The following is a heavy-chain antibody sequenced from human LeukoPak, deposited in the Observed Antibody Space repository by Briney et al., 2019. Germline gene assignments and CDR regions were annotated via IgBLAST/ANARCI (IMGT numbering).Heavy chain of an antibody. CDR1: GFAFSSSW. V-gene: IGHV3-7*03. Sequence: GGSLRLSCSASGFAFSSSWMTWVRQTPGKGVEWVASINEDGGEQHYLDSVRGRYIISRDNARNSLYLQMNNLRGEDTAVYHCAKGGHVDFCGRGTLVTVSS. CDR3: AKGGHVDF. D-gene: IGHD3-16*01. CDR2: INEDGGEQ. J-gene: IGHJ4*02.